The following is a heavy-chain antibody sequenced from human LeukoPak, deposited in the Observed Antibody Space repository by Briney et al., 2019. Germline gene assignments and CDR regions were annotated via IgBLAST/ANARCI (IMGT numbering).Heavy chain of an antibody. D-gene: IGHD2-21*02. Sequence: GGSLRLSCAASGFTFSSYGMLWVRQAPGKGLEWVAVISYDGSNKYYADSVKGRFTISRDNSKNTLYLQMNSLRAEDTAVYYCAKDRLRFVVVTAITTFDYWGQGTLVTVSS. J-gene: IGHJ4*02. V-gene: IGHV3-30*18. CDR3: AKDRLRFVVVTAITTFDY. CDR2: ISYDGSNK. CDR1: GFTFSSYG.